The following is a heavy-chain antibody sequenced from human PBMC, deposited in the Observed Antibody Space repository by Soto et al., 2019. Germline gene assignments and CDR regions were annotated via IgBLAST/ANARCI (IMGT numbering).Heavy chain of an antibody. J-gene: IGHJ4*02. CDR2: ISSRGDII. CDR1: GFISSDYY. V-gene: IGHV3-11*01. CDR3: ARDLGYYDSSGYFDY. D-gene: IGHD3-22*01. Sequence: PGGSLRLSCAVSGFISSDYYMSWIRQAPGKGLEWVSYISSRGDIIYYADSVKGRFTISRDNAKNSLYLQMNSLRAEDTAVYYCARDLGYYDSSGYFDYWGQGTLVTVSS.